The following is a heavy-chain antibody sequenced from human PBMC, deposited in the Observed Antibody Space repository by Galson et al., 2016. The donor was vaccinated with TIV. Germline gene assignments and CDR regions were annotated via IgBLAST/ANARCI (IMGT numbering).Heavy chain of an antibody. J-gene: IGHJ6*02. D-gene: IGHD7-27*01. CDR2: ISSTSNYI. CDR1: GFTFDNYA. CDR3: ARTGNYYLYAMDV. V-gene: IGHV3-21*01. Sequence: SLRLSCAASGFTFDNYAFNWVRQAPGKGLEWVSSISSTSNYIYYGDPVKGRFTISRDNAENSLHLHMNSLRAEDTAIYFCARTGNYYLYAMDVWGQGTTVTVSS.